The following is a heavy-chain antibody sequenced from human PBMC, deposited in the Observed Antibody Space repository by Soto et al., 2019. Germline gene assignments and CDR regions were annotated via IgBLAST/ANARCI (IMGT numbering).Heavy chain of an antibody. J-gene: IGHJ6*02. CDR3: ARDLWGYCGTGCHPLDV. CDR2: MYNTGST. CDR1: GGTISRYY. Sequence: QVQLQESGPGLVKPSETLSLTCTVSGGTISRYYWSWIRQPPGKGLEWIGYMYNTGSTVYNPSFKSRVTLAIDTSKSQFSLKLNSVPAADTAVYYCARDLWGYCGTGCHPLDVWGQGTTVTVPS. D-gene: IGHD2-21*01. V-gene: IGHV4-59*01.